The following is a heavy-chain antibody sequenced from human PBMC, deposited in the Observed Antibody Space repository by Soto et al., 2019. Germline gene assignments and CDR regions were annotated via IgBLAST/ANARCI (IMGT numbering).Heavy chain of an antibody. CDR2: IKQDGREK. CDR1: GFTFSNFW. Sequence: EIQLVESGGDLVQPGGSLRLSCAASGFTFSNFWMRWVRQAPGKGLEWVDSIKQDGREKYYLDSVRGRFTISRDNAKNSLNLQMNSLRVEDTALYYCARDSVTAGSAYWGQGTLVAVSS. V-gene: IGHV3-7*01. D-gene: IGHD2-21*02. J-gene: IGHJ4*02. CDR3: ARDSVTAGSAY.